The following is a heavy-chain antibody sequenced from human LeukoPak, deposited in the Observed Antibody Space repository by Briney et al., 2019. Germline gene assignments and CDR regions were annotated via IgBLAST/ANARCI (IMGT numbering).Heavy chain of an antibody. V-gene: IGHV3-66*01. CDR1: GFTVSSNY. Sequence: GGSLRLSCAASGFTVSSNYMSWVRQAPGKGLEWVSVIYSGGSTYYADSVKGRFTISRDNSKNTLYLQMNSLRAEDTAVYYCAIRYYDSSGYLRYWGQGTLVTVSS. CDR2: IYSGGST. J-gene: IGHJ4*02. D-gene: IGHD3-22*01. CDR3: AIRYYDSSGYLRY.